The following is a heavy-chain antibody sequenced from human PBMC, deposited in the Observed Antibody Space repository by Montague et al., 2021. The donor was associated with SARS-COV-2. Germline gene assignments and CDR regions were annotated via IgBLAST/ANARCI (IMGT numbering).Heavy chain of an antibody. CDR1: GGSISSSSYY. J-gene: IGHJ6*02. CDR2: IYYSGXT. D-gene: IGHD6-13*01. CDR3: ARQAAGSYFYYGVDV. Sequence: SETLSLTCTVSGGSISSSSYYWGWIRQPPGKGLEWIGSIYYSGXTXYXXXXKXRVTISVDTSKNQFSLKLSSVTAADTAVYYCARQAAGSYFYYGVDVWGQGTTVTVSS. V-gene: IGHV4-39*01.